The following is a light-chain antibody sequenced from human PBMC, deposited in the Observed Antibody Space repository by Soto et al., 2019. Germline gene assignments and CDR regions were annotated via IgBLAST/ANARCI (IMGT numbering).Light chain of an antibody. Sequence: EIVLTQSPGTLPLSPGERATLSCRASQSISSRYLAWYQQKPGQAPRLLIYGATNRATAIPVRFSGSGSGTDFTLTISRLEPEDFAVYYCQRYGGSVTFGGGTKVEIK. CDR3: QRYGGSVT. CDR2: GAT. V-gene: IGKV3-20*01. J-gene: IGKJ4*01. CDR1: QSISSRY.